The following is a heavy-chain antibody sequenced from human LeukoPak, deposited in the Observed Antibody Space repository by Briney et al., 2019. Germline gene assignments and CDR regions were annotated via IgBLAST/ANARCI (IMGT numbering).Heavy chain of an antibody. V-gene: IGHV4-34*01. CDR1: GGSFTDYY. J-gene: IGHJ4*02. Sequence: PSETLSLTCAVYGGSFTDYYWSWIRQPPGKGLEWIGEINHRGSTNYNSSLKSRVTISVDRSKNQFSLKLSSVTAADTAVYFCARVPDSTSSIDYWGQGAPVTVSS. CDR2: INHRGST. CDR3: ARVPDSTSSIDY. D-gene: IGHD6-6*01.